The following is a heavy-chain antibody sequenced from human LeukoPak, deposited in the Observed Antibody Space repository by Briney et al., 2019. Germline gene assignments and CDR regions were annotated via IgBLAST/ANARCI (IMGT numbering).Heavy chain of an antibody. CDR3: ARYRSSFGPGGYYFDY. J-gene: IGHJ4*02. CDR1: GGTFSSYA. CDR2: IIPIFGTA. V-gene: IGHV1-69*05. Sequence: SVKVSCKASGGTFSSYAISWVRQAPGQGLEWMGGIIPIFGTANYAQKFQGRVTITTDESTSTAYMELRSLRSEDTAVYYCARYRSSFGPGGYYFDYWGQGTLVTVSS. D-gene: IGHD6-6*01.